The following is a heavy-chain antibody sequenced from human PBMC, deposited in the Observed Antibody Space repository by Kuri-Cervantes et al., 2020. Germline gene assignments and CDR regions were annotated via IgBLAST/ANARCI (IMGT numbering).Heavy chain of an antibody. Sequence: SETLSLTCAVYGGSFSGYYWSWIRQPPGKGLEWIGEINHSGSTNYNPSLKSRVTISVDTSKNQFSLKLNSVTAADTAVYYCARGADYYDSSGYYTPHDAFDIWGQGTMVTVSS. D-gene: IGHD3-22*01. CDR1: GGSFSGYY. CDR2: INHSGST. V-gene: IGHV4-34*01. CDR3: ARGADYYDSSGYYTPHDAFDI. J-gene: IGHJ3*02.